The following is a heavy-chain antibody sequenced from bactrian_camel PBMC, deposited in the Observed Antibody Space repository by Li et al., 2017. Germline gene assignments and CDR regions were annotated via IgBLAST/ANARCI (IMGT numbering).Heavy chain of an antibody. J-gene: IGHJ4*01. Sequence: QVQLVESGGGSVQAGGSLRLPCAYSGLRYEWDCMGWFRQAPDKEREGVAGIDSDGTISYARSVKGRFTISKDHAKNSLTLRMNNLKPEDTAIYYCAGVRRFGVIVLRMIIIIGARGPRSPSP. CDR2: IDSDGTI. V-gene: IGHV3S63*01. D-gene: IGHD3*01. CDR3: AGVRRFGVIVLRMIII. CDR1: GLRYEWDC.